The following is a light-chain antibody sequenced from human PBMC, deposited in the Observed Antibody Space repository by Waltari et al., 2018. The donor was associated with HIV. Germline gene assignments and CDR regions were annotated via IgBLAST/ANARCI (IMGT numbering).Light chain of an antibody. CDR1: QSVNDNS. CDR2: SAS. J-gene: IGKJ3*01. CDR3: QHYVNSLT. Sequence: EIVLTQWPSTLSLSPGDRATLSCRASQSVNDNSLAWYQQKPGQAPRLLVYSASTRVSGIPDRFSGSGSGTDFTLTITRLKPEDFAIYYCQHYVNSLTFGPGTKVDLK. V-gene: IGKV3-20*01.